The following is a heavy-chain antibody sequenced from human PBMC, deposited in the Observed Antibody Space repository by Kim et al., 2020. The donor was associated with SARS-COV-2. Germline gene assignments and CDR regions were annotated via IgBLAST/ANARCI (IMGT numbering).Heavy chain of an antibody. CDR2: IWYDGSNK. CDR1: GFTFSSYG. Sequence: GGSLRLSCAASGFTFSSYGMHWVRQAPGKGLEWVAVIWYDGSNKYYADSVKGRFTISRDNSKNTLYLQMNSLRAEDTAVYYCARGGYCSSTSCYGCIAAAGTCPFDYWGQGALVTVSS. J-gene: IGHJ4*02. V-gene: IGHV3-33*01. D-gene: IGHD2-2*03. CDR3: ARGGYCSSTSCYGCIAAAGTCPFDY.